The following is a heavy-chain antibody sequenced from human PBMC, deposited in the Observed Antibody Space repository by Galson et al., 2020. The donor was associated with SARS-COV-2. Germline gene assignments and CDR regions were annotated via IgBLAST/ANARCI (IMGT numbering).Heavy chain of an antibody. CDR1: GGSISSGDYY. D-gene: IGHD2-15*01. J-gene: IGHJ3*02. Sequence: SETLSLTCTVSGGSISSGDYYWSWIRQPPGKGLEWIGYIYYSGSTYYNPSLKSRVTISVDTSKNQFSLKLSSVTAADTAVYYCARYSGYLFSAFDIWGQGTMVTVSS. V-gene: IGHV4-30-4*08. CDR3: ARYSGYLFSAFDI. CDR2: IYYSGST.